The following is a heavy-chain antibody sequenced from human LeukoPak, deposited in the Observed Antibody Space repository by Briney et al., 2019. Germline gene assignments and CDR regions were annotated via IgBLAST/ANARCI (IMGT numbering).Heavy chain of an antibody. J-gene: IGHJ4*02. V-gene: IGHV4-31*03. D-gene: IGHD1-26*01. CDR3: ARDSGSYYGGVRETGPYYFDY. CDR1: GGSISSGGYY. CDR2: IYYSGST. Sequence: SETLSLTCTVSGGSISSGGYYWSWIRQHPGKGLEWIGYIYYSGSTYYNPSLKSRVTISVDTSKNQFSLKLSSVTAADTAVYYCARDSGSYYGGVRETGPYYFDYWGQGTLVTVSS.